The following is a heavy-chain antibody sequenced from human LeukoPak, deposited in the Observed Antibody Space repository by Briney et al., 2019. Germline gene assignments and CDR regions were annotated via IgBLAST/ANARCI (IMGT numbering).Heavy chain of an antibody. D-gene: IGHD5-18*01. CDR1: GGSISSYY. V-gene: IGHV4-59*01. CDR3: ARDLGCSYGKGYYFDY. J-gene: IGHJ4*02. CDR2: IYYSGST. Sequence: PSETLSLTCTVSGGSISSYYWSWIRQPPGKGLQWIGYIYYSGSTNYNPSLKSRVTISVDTSKNQFSLKLSSVTAADTAVYYCARDLGCSYGKGYYFDYWGQGTLVTVSS.